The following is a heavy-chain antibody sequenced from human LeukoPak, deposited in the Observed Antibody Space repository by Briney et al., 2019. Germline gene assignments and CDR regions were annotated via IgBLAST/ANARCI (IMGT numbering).Heavy chain of an antibody. J-gene: IGHJ3*01. Sequence: GGSLRLSCAASGFTFSSYAMSWVRQAPGKGLEWVSSITTSGGSTSYADSVKGRFTISRANSKNTLYLQMNSLRPEDTAVYYCARCTASCYANAFDVWGQGTLLTVSS. CDR1: GFTFSSYA. CDR2: ITTSGGST. CDR3: ARCTASCYANAFDV. V-gene: IGHV3-23*01. D-gene: IGHD2-2*01.